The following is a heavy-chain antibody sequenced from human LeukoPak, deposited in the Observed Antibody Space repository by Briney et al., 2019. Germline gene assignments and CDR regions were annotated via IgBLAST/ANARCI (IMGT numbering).Heavy chain of an antibody. V-gene: IGHV3-74*01. Sequence: PGGSLILSCAAPGFPLCNYWVHWVRQAPGKGLGWVSRNHSDSRRTTYADSVKDHFSISRDNDRHTMYLQMNSRRGEDTAVYYCARIRYDWSGMDVWGQGTTVTVSS. D-gene: IGHD1-20*01. CDR1: GFPLCNYW. CDR2: NHSDSRRT. J-gene: IGHJ6*02. CDR3: ARIRYDWSGMDV.